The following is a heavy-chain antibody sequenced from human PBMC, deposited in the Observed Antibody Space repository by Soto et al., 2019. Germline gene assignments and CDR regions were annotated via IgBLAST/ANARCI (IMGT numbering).Heavy chain of an antibody. CDR1: GGSISSYY. V-gene: IGHV4-59*08. CDR3: ARQTYSSGPFDY. CDR2: IYYSGST. D-gene: IGHD6-19*01. Sequence: LSLTCTVSGGSISSYYWSWIRQPPGKGLEWIGYIYYSGSTNYNPSLKSRVTISVDTSKNQFSLKLSSVTAADTAVYYCARQTYSSGPFDYWGQGTLVTVSS. J-gene: IGHJ4*02.